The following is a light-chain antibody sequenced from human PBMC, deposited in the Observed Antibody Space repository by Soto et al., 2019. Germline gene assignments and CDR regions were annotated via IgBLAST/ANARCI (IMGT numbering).Light chain of an antibody. CDR3: QQYNTWSLIT. CDR1: QSIGSN. J-gene: IGKJ5*01. Sequence: EIVMTQSPATLSASPGDTATLSCRASQSIGSNVGWYQQKPGQAPRLLIYGASTRATGISARFSGSGSGTEFSLTISSLQSEDLAVYYCQQYNTWSLITFGQGTRLEIK. CDR2: GAS. V-gene: IGKV3-15*01.